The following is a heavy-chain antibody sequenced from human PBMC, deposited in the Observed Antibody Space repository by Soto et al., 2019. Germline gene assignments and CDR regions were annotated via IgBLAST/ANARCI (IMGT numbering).Heavy chain of an antibody. Sequence: QVQLVESGGGLVKPGGSLRLSGTASGFTFSDYQMNWVRQAPGRGLEWVSYIRSSGATRFYADSVKGRFTVSRDNANNSLFLQLNSLRAADTAVYYCARLRYSSSSRYYMDVWGKGTTVTVSS. CDR1: GFTFSDYQ. V-gene: IGHV3-11*01. CDR2: IRSSGATR. J-gene: IGHJ6*03. D-gene: IGHD6-6*01. CDR3: ARLRYSSSSRYYMDV.